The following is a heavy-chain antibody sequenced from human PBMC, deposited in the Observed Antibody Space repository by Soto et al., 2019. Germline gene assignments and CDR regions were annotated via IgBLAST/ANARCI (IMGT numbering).Heavy chain of an antibody. CDR2: IYYSGST. D-gene: IGHD3-16*01. V-gene: IGHV4-39*01. CDR1: GGSINSSSYY. Sequence: SETLSLTCTVSGGSINSSSYYWGWIRQPPGKGLEWIGSIYYSGSTYYNPSLKSRVTISVDTSKNQFSLKLSSVTAADTAVYYCARRMITFGGRWFDPWGQGTLVTVS. J-gene: IGHJ5*02. CDR3: ARRMITFGGRWFDP.